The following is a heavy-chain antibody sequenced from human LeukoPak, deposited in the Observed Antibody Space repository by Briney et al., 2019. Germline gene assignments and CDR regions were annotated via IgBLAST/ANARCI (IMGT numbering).Heavy chain of an antibody. CDR1: GLTFSTYS. V-gene: IGHV3-48*04. J-gene: IGHJ3*02. Sequence: PGGSLRLSCVASGLTFSTYSMNWVRQAPGRGLEWVSYISSSGTKYYVDCVKGRFTISRDNAENSLYLQMNSLRAEDTAVYYCAREYSSSSGRAFDIWGQGTMVTVSS. CDR3: AREYSSSSGRAFDI. D-gene: IGHD6-6*01. CDR2: ISSSGTK.